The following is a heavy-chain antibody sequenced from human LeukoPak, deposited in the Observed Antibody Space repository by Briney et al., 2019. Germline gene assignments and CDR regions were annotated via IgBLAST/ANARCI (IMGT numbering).Heavy chain of an antibody. Sequence: GGSLRLSCAASGFTFSSYAMSWVRQAPGKGLEWVSAISGSGGSTYYADSVKGRFTISRDNSKNTLYLQMNSLRAEDTAVYYCAKYTSGSYYTGYVDYRGQGTLVTVSS. CDR1: GFTFSSYA. J-gene: IGHJ4*02. CDR2: ISGSGGST. V-gene: IGHV3-23*01. CDR3: AKYTSGSYYTGYVDY. D-gene: IGHD1-26*01.